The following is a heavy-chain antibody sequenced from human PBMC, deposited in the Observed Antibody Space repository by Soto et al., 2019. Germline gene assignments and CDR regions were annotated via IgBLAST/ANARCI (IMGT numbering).Heavy chain of an antibody. CDR2: LWYGGKAT. CDR3: ARSNGGWYFYL. J-gene: IGHJ2*01. Sequence: QVHLVESGGGVVQPGTSLRLSCAASGVTFDDSAMHWVRQAPGKGLEWVAVLWYGGKATDYADSVKGRFTISRDSSDSTLYLQMNRLRPEDTAAYYCARSNGGWYFYLWGRGTPVTVSS. V-gene: IGHV3-33*01. CDR1: GVTFDDSA. D-gene: IGHD4-17*01.